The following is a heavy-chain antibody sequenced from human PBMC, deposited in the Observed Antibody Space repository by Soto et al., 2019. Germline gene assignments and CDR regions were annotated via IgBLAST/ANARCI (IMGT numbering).Heavy chain of an antibody. CDR1: CYTFSNYG. CDR3: ARVVPGAEAWFGP. J-gene: IGHJ5*02. CDR2: ISLYSDRT. Sequence: ASVKVSGKTSCYTFSNYGITWVRQPPGQPLEWLGLISLYSDRTNYAQKFQGRVSTTTDTSTTTAYMELRSLRSDDTAVYYCARVVPGAEAWFGPWGQGTLVTDS. D-gene: IGHD2-2*01. V-gene: IGHV1-18*01.